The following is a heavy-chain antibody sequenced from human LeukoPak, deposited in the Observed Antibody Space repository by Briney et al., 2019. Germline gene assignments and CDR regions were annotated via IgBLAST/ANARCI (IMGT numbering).Heavy chain of an antibody. V-gene: IGHV3-9*01. CDR1: GFTFGTYA. D-gene: IGHD2-15*01. CDR3: AKSGQDCSGGSCQNWFDP. J-gene: IGHJ5*02. Sequence: GRSLRLSCAASGFTFGTYAMHWVRQAPGKGLEWASGISCDSGNTHYADSVKGRFTISRDNAKNSLYLQMNSLRVEDTALYYCAKSGQDCSGGSCQNWFDPWGQGTLVTVSS. CDR2: ISCDSGNT.